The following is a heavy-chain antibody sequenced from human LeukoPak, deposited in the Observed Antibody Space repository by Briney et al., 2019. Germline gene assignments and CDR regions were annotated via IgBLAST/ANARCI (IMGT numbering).Heavy chain of an antibody. CDR2: INHSGST. V-gene: IGHV4-34*01. CDR3: ARGGGYASPIGY. D-gene: IGHD5-12*01. Sequence: PSETLSLTCAVYGGSFSGYYWSWIRQPPGKGLEWIGEINHSGSTNYNPSLKSRVTISVDTSKNQFSLKLSSVTAADTAVYYCARGGGYASPIGYWGQGAPVTVSS. CDR1: GGSFSGYY. J-gene: IGHJ4*02.